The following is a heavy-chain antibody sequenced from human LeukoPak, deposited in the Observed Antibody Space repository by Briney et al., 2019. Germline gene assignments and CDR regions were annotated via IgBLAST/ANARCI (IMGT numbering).Heavy chain of an antibody. CDR1: GFTFSNYS. CDR3: ATNWNDDYYYGMDV. CDR2: ISSSGTYI. D-gene: IGHD1-20*01. V-gene: IGHV3-21*04. J-gene: IGHJ6*02. Sequence: GGSLRLSCAASGFTFSNYSMNWVRQAPGKGLEWVLSISSSGTYIYYSDSVKGRFTISRDNAKNSLYLQMNSLRAEDTAVYYCATNWNDDYYYGMDVWGQGTTVTVSS.